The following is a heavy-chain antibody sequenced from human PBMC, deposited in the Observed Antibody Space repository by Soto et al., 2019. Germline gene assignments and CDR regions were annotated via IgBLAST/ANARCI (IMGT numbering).Heavy chain of an antibody. V-gene: IGHV3-23*01. CDR1: GFTFSSYA. CDR3: AKDCGYCSSPSCSRPYCMDV. J-gene: IGHJ6*02. CDR2: ISGSGGST. D-gene: IGHD2-2*03. Sequence: GGSLRLSCTASGFTFSSYALSWVRQAPGKGLAWVSVISGSGGSTYYADSVKGRFTISRDNSKNTFYLQMNSLRAADTAIYYCAKDCGYCSSPSCSRPYCMDVWGQGATVTVSS.